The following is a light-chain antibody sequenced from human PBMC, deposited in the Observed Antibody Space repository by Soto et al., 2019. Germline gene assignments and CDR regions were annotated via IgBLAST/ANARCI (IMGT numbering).Light chain of an antibody. Sequence: IVLTQSPATLSLSPWERATLSCRASQSVYSNLAWYQQKPGQAPRLLIYGASSRATGIPDRFSGSGSGTDFTLTISSLQPDDFATYYCQQYNSWTFGQGTRLEIK. CDR1: QSVYSN. J-gene: IGKJ5*01. CDR2: GAS. V-gene: IGKV3D-15*01. CDR3: QQYNSWT.